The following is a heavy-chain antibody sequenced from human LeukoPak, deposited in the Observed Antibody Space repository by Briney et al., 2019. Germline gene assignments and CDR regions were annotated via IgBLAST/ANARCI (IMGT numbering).Heavy chain of an antibody. CDR1: GGSISSGGYY. CDR3: ARGPYYYDSSGYYHKYFDY. J-gene: IGHJ4*02. Sequence: SETLSLTCTVSGGSISSGGYYWSWIRQHPGKGLEWIGYIYYSGSTYYNPSLKSRVTISVDTSKNQFSLKLSSVTAAGTAVYYCARGPYYYDSSGYYHKYFDYWGQGTLVTVSS. V-gene: IGHV4-31*03. CDR2: IYYSGST. D-gene: IGHD3-22*01.